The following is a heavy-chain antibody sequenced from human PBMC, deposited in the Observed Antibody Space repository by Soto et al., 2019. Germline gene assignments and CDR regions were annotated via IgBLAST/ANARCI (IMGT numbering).Heavy chain of an antibody. V-gene: IGHV1-2*02. D-gene: IGHD6-6*01. Sequence: GASVKVSCKASGYTFTVYYMHWVRQAPGQGLEWMGWINPKSGGTMYPQKFQGRVTMTWDTSIRTTLYLQMNSLRADDTALYYCVRKYPGTRPFDYWGQGTLVTVYS. J-gene: IGHJ4*01. CDR2: INPKSGGT. CDR3: VRKYPGTRPFDY. CDR1: GYTFTVYY.